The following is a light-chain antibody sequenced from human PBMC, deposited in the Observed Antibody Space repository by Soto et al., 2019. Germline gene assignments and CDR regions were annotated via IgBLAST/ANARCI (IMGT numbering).Light chain of an antibody. J-gene: IGKJ2*01. V-gene: IGKV3-20*01. CDR1: QSVSSSY. CDR3: QQYGSSPYT. CDR2: GAS. Sequence: EFVLTQSPGTLSLSPGERATLSCRASQSVSSSYLAWYQQKPGQAPRLLIYGASSRATGIPDRFSGSGSGTDFTLTISRLEPEDFAVYYCQQYGSSPYTFGPGTKLEIK.